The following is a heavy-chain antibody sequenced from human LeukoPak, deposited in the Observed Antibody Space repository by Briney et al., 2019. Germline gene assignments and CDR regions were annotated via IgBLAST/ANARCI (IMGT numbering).Heavy chain of an antibody. V-gene: IGHV5-10-1*01. J-gene: IGHJ4*02. Sequence: EESLRISCKGSGYSFTSYWITWVRQMPGKGLEWMGRIDPSDSYTNYSPSFQGHVTISADKSISTAYLQRSSLKAADTAMYYCARRVGAWYSVDYWGQGTLVTVSS. CDR3: ARRVGAWYSVDY. D-gene: IGHD6-13*01. CDR1: GYSFTSYW. CDR2: IDPSDSYT.